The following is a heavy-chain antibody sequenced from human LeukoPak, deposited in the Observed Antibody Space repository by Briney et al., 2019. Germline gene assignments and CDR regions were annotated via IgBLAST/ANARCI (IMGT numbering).Heavy chain of an antibody. CDR1: GFTFSSYA. CDR3: AKVWDCSSTSCYGRDNWFDP. V-gene: IGHV3-23*01. CDR2: ISGGGGST. D-gene: IGHD2-2*01. Sequence: PGGSLRLSCAASGFTFSSYAMSWVRQAPGKGLEWVSAISGGGGSTYYADSVKGRFTISRDNSKNTLYLQMNSLRAEDTAVYYCAKVWDCSSTSCYGRDNWFDPWGQGTLVTVSS. J-gene: IGHJ5*02.